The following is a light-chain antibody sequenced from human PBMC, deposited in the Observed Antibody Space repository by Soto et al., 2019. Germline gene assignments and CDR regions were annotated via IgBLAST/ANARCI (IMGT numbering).Light chain of an antibody. CDR2: QAS. CDR1: QSVDFSN. CDR3: QQRSNWPRT. J-gene: IGKJ1*01. V-gene: IGKV3D-20*02. Sequence: DIVLTQSPGTLSLSPGERATLSCRASQSVDFSNLAWYQHKPGQSPSLLIYQASSRATGCPDRFSGSKSGTDFTLTISSLEPEDFAVYYCQQRSNWPRTFGQGTKVDIK.